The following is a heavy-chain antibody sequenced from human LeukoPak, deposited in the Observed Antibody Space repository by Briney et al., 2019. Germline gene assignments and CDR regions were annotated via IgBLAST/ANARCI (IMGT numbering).Heavy chain of an antibody. J-gene: IGHJ5*02. CDR1: GGSFSGYY. Sequence: SETLSLTCAVYGGSFSGYYWSWIRQPPGKGLEWIGEINHSGSTNYNPSLKSRVTISVDTSKNQFSLKLSSVTAADTAVYYCARDRGATMVRGRLQPNWFDPWGQGTLVTVSS. V-gene: IGHV4-34*01. D-gene: IGHD3-10*01. CDR3: ARDRGATMVRGRLQPNWFDP. CDR2: INHSGST.